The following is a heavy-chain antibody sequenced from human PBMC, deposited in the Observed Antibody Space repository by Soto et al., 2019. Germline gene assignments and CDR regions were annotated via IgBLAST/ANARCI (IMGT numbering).Heavy chain of an antibody. CDR3: ASADRLGYCTNGVCFPDAFDI. V-gene: IGHV1-69*13. CDR2: IIPIFGTA. D-gene: IGHD2-8*01. CDR1: GGTFSSYA. Sequence: ASVKVSCKASGGTFSSYAISWVRQAPGQGLEWMGGIIPIFGTANYAQKFQGRVTITADESTSTAYMELSSLRYEDTAVYYCASADRLGYCTNGVCFPDAFDIWGQGTMVTVSS. J-gene: IGHJ3*02.